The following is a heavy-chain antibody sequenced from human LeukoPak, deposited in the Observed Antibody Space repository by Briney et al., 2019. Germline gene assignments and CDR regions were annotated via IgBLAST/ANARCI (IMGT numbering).Heavy chain of an antibody. D-gene: IGHD3-10*02. CDR2: ISKSGDAI. J-gene: IGHJ6*04. CDR1: GFIFNNYE. CDR3: AELGITMIGGV. V-gene: IGHV3-48*03. Sequence: GGSLRLSCAASGFIFNNYEMNWVRQAPGKGLEWLSYISKSGDAIYYADSVKGRFTISRDNAKNSLYPQMNSLRAEDTGVYYCAELGITMIGGVWGKGTTVTISS.